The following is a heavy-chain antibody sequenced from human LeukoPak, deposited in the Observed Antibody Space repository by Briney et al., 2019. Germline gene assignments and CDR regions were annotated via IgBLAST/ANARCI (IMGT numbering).Heavy chain of an antibody. Sequence: SVKVSCKASGGTFSGYAISWVRQAPGQGLEWMGRIIPIFGTANYAQKFQGRVTITTDESTSTANMELSSLRSEDTAVYYCATMPHYYYYYMDVWGKGTTVTVSS. CDR3: ATMPHYYYYYMDV. D-gene: IGHD2-2*01. CDR2: IIPIFGTA. J-gene: IGHJ6*03. V-gene: IGHV1-69*05. CDR1: GGTFSGYA.